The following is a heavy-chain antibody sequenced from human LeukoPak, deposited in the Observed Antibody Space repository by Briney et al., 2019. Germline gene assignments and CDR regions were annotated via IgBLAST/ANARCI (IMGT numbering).Heavy chain of an antibody. D-gene: IGHD6-6*01. V-gene: IGHV1-18*01. CDR3: GRSYSSSHPDWFDP. CDR1: GYTFTSYG. CDR2: ISGYNGNP. J-gene: IGHJ5*02. Sequence: ASVKVSCKASGYTFTSYGISWVRQAPGQGLEWMGWISGYNGNPNYAQKLQGRVTMTTDTSTSTAYMGLRSLRADDTAVYYCGRSYSSSHPDWFDPWGQGTLVTVSS.